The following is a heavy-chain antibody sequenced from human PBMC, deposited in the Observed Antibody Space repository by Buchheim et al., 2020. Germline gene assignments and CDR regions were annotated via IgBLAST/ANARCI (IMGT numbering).Heavy chain of an antibody. CDR1: GFDFSTYA. D-gene: IGHD3-16*01. CDR2: FSGSSGGT. CDR3: ARDQGAGVKGRFDP. Sequence: DVQLLESGGGLVQPGGSLRLSCAASGFDFSTYAMSWVRQAPGKGLEWVSSFSGSSGGTYYADSVKGRFTISRDNSKNTLYLQMTNLRAEDTAIYYCARDQGAGVKGRFDPWGRGTL. V-gene: IGHV3-23*01. J-gene: IGHJ5*02.